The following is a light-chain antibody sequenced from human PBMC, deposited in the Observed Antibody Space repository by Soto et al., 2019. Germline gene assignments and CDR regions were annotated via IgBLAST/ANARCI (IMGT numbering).Light chain of an antibody. Sequence: QSVLTQPPSASGTPGQRVTISCSGSSSNIGSNYVYWYQQLPGTAPKLLIYRNNQRPSGVPDRFSGSKSGTSASLAISGLRSEEGADYYCAAWDASLSGYWVFGGGTQLTVL. CDR1: SSNIGSNY. CDR2: RNN. CDR3: AAWDASLSGYWV. J-gene: IGLJ7*01. V-gene: IGLV1-47*01.